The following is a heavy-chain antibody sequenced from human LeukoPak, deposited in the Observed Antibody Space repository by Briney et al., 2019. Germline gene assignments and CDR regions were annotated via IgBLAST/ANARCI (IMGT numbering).Heavy chain of an antibody. CDR1: GFTLSDYY. CDR2: ISNSGSTI. V-gene: IGHV3-11*01. D-gene: IGHD3-10*01. J-gene: IGHJ4*02. CDR3: VGEKAASGY. Sequence: GGSLRLSCAASGFTLSDYYMSWIRQAPGKGLEWVGYISNSGSTIYYADSVRGRFPISRDNAKNSLYLQMSSLRAEDTAVYYCVGEKAASGYWGQGTLVTVSS.